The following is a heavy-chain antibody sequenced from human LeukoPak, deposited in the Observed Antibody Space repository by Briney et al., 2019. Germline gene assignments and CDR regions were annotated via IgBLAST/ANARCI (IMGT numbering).Heavy chain of an antibody. CDR3: ARGTGSFDY. CDR2: TYYRSNYYN. Sequence: SQTLSLTCAISGDRVSSNSAAWNWFRQSPSRGLEWLGRTYYRSNYYNDYAVSVKSRITINPDTSKNQFSLQLNSVTPEDTAVYYCARGTGSFDYWGQGTLVTVSS. CDR1: GDRVSSNSAA. J-gene: IGHJ4*02. V-gene: IGHV6-1*01.